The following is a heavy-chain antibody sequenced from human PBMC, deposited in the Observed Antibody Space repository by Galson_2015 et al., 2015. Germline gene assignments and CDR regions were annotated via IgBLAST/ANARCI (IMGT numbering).Heavy chain of an antibody. CDR2: IKKDGSEK. Sequence: SLRLSCAASGFTFSSYWMSWVRQAPGKGLEWVANIKKDGSEKYYVDSVKGRFTISRDNAKNSLFLQINSLRAEDTAVYYCAGLGGYYFYGMDVWGQGTTVTFSS. J-gene: IGHJ6*02. CDR3: AGLGGYYFYGMDV. CDR1: GFTFSSYW. V-gene: IGHV3-7*01.